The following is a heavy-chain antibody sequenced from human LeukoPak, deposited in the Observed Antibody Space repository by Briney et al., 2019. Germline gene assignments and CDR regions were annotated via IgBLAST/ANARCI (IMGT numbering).Heavy chain of an antibody. V-gene: IGHV4-34*01. CDR1: GGSFSGYY. CDR3: ARGSIAARFLMLFNY. D-gene: IGHD6-6*01. CDR2: INHSGST. Sequence: SSETLSLTCAVYGGSFSGYYWSWIRQPPGKGLEWIGEINHSGSTNYNPSLKSRVTISVDTSKNQFSLKLSSVTAADTAVYYCARGSIAARFLMLFNYWGQGTLVIVSS. J-gene: IGHJ4*02.